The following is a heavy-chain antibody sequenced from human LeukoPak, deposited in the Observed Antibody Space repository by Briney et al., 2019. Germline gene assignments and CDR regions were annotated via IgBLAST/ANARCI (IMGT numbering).Heavy chain of an antibody. Sequence: SETLSLTCTVSGGSMRNYYWSWIRQPAGKGLEWIGRIYTSRSTNYNPSVKSRVTMSVDTSKNQFSLKLSSVTAADTAVYYCARASWGSDFDYWGQGTLVTVSS. CDR2: IYTSRST. V-gene: IGHV4-4*07. J-gene: IGHJ4*02. CDR1: GGSMRNYY. D-gene: IGHD7-27*01. CDR3: ARASWGSDFDY.